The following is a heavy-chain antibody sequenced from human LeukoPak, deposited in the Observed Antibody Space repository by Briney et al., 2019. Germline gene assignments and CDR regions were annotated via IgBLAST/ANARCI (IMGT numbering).Heavy chain of an antibody. D-gene: IGHD1-26*01. V-gene: IGHV5-51*01. CDR2: IYPGDSDT. J-gene: IGHJ3*02. Sequence: GESLKISCKGSGYRFTSYWIGWVRQMPGKGLEWMGIIYPGDSDTIYSPSFQGQVTISADKSTSTANLRWSSLKASDTAMYYCAGSGGNYYSIWGQGTMVTVSS. CDR3: AGSGGNYYSI. CDR1: GYRFTSYW.